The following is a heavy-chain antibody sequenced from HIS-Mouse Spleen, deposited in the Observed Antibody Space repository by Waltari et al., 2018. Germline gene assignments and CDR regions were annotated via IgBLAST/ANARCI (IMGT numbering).Heavy chain of an antibody. CDR3: AKDKHHAFDY. V-gene: IGHV3-30*18. CDR2: ISYDGSNK. CDR1: GFTFISYG. Sequence: QVQLVESGGGVVQPGRSLRLSCSASGFTFISYGMPWVRQAPGKGLEWVAVISYDGSNKYYADSVKGRFTISRDNSKNTLYLQMNSLRAEDTAVHYCAKDKHHAFDYWGQGTLVTVSS. J-gene: IGHJ4*02.